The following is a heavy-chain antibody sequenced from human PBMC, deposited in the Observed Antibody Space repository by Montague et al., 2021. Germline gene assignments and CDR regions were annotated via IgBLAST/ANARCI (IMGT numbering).Heavy chain of an antibody. D-gene: IGHD3-16*01. CDR3: ARIGGGDYSVS. V-gene: IGHV4-38-2*02. CDR2: VFHTGGT. Sequence: SETLSLTCTVSGHSITSGYYWGWIRQSPARGRVWIVSVFHTGGTYYSPSLNRQVTISVDTSKNQVSLRLNSVIAADTALYYCARIGGGDYSVSWGQGILVTVSP. CDR1: GHSITSGYY. J-gene: IGHJ4*02.